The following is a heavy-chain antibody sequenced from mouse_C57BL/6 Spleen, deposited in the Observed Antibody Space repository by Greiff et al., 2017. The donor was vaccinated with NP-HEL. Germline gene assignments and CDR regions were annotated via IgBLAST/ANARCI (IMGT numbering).Heavy chain of an antibody. V-gene: IGHV1-54*01. D-gene: IGHD1-1*01. CDR3: ARSTTEDY. J-gene: IGHJ2*01. CDR1: GYAFTNYL. CDR2: INPGSGGT. Sequence: QVQLQQSGAELVRPGTSVKVSCKASGYAFTNYLIEWVKQRPGQGLEWIGVINPGSGGTKYNEKFKGKATMTADKSSSPAYMQLSSLTSEDAAVYVCARSTTEDYWGKGTTLTVSS.